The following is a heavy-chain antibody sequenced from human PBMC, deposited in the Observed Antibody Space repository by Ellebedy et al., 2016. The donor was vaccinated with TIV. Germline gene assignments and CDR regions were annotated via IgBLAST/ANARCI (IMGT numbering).Heavy chain of an antibody. Sequence: PGGSLRLSCAASGFTFSSHAMHRVRQAPGKGLEWVTFISYDGSRRYYADSVKGRFTLSRDNSKNTLDLQMNSLRAEETAVYYCAKVTYNSGWRDHEDAFDIWGQGTMVTVSS. CDR2: ISYDGSRR. V-gene: IGHV3-30-3*01. D-gene: IGHD6-19*01. J-gene: IGHJ3*02. CDR1: GFTFSSHA. CDR3: AKVTYNSGWRDHEDAFDI.